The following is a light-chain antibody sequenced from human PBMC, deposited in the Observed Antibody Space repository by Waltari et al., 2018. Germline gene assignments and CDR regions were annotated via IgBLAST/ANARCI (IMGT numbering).Light chain of an antibody. CDR1: GSNIGAGYD. CDR2: GSS. V-gene: IGLV1-40*01. CDR3: QSYDTSLSVV. Sequence: QSVLTQSPSVSGAPGQRVTISCTGSGSNIGAGYDVHWYQQLPRAAPQLLIYGSSSRPLGVPDRFFVSTSGTSASLAITGLQAEDEADYYCQSYDTSLSVVFGGGTKLTVL. J-gene: IGLJ3*02.